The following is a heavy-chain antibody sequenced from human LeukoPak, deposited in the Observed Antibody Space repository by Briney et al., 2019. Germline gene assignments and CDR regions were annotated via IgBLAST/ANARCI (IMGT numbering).Heavy chain of an antibody. CDR1: GFTFSSYE. CDR2: ISSSGSTI. J-gene: IGHJ4*02. D-gene: IGHD4-17*01. CDR3: AKFLGPYGDSGDY. Sequence: PGGSLRLSCAASGFTFSSYEMNWVRQAPGKGLEWVSYISSSGSTIYYADSVKGRFTISRDNAKNSLYLQMNSLRAEDTALYYCAKFLGPYGDSGDYWGQGTLVTVSS. V-gene: IGHV3-48*03.